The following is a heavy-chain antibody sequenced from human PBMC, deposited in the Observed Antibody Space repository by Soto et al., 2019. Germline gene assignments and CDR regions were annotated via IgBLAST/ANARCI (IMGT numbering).Heavy chain of an antibody. CDR3: ARWGNWKVPDN. Sequence: GGSLRLSCAASGFTFSSHGMHRVRQAPDKGLEWVAVIWYDGSNKYYADSVKGRFTISRDNSNNMLYLEMNSLRVEDTAVYYCARWGNWKVPDNWGQGTLVTVSS. CDR1: GFTFSSHG. CDR2: IWYDGSNK. J-gene: IGHJ4*02. V-gene: IGHV3-33*01. D-gene: IGHD3-16*01.